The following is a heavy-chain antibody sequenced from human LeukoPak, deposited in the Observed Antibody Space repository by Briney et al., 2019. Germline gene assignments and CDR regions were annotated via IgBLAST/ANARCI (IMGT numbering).Heavy chain of an antibody. CDR1: GFTFSSYW. CDR3: ARNTWIQSWFAGMDV. J-gene: IGHJ6*02. CDR2: IKTDGSEK. Sequence: HPGGSLRLSCAASGFTFSSYWMRWVRQAPGKGLEWVANIKTDGSEKYYVDSVKGRVTISRDNAKNSLYLQMNSLRAEDTAVYYCARNTWIQSWFAGMDVWGQGTTVTVSS. D-gene: IGHD5-18*01. V-gene: IGHV3-7*01.